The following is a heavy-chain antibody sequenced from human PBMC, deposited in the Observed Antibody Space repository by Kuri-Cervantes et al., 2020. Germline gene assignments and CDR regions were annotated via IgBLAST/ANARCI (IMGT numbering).Heavy chain of an antibody. CDR1: GGSVSSGSYY. J-gene: IGHJ4*02. V-gene: IGHV4-61*01. Sequence: SETLSLTCTVSGGSVSSGSYYWSWIRQPPGKGLEWIGYIYYSGSTNYNPSLKSRVTISVDTSKNQFSLQLNSVTPEDTAVYYCARESITGTRDYWGQGTLVTVSS. CDR2: IYYSGST. D-gene: IGHD1-7*01. CDR3: ARESITGTRDY.